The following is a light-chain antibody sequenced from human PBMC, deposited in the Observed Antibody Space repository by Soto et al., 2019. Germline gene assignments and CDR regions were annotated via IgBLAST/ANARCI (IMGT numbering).Light chain of an antibody. J-gene: IGKJ4*01. CDR3: QRYGSSPLPGGSPLP. CDR2: GAS. CDR1: QSVSGNY. V-gene: IGKV3-20*01. Sequence: ENVLTQSPGTLSLSPGERATLSCRASQSVSGNYLAWYQHKPGQAPRLLIYGASSRATGIADRFSGSGSGTDFTLTISRLEPVDFAVYYCQRYGSSPLPGGSPLPFGGGTKVEIK.